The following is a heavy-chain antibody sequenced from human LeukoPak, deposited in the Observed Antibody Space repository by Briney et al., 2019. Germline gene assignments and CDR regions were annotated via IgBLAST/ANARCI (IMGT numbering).Heavy chain of an antibody. J-gene: IGHJ4*02. CDR3: ARRRSGIVGATGSFDY. Sequence: ASVKVSCKASGYSFTSYGISWVRQAPGQGLEWMGWISAYNGNTNYAQKFQGRVTMTTDTSTSTAYMEVRSLRSDDTAVYYCARRRSGIVGATGSFDYWGQGTLVTVSS. CDR2: ISAYNGNT. D-gene: IGHD1-26*01. V-gene: IGHV1-18*01. CDR1: GYSFTSYG.